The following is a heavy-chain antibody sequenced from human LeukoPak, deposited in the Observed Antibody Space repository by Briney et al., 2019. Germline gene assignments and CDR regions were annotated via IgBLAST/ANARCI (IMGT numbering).Heavy chain of an antibody. CDR2: MNPNSGNT. D-gene: IGHD3-3*01. CDR1: GYTFTTYG. J-gene: IGHJ6*03. Sequence: ASVKVSCKASGYTFTTYGISWVRQATGQGLEWMGWMNPNSGNTGYAQKFQGRVTITRNTSISTAYMELSSLRSEDTAVYYCARTHYDFWSGPLHYYYMDVWGKGTTVTVSS. CDR3: ARTHYDFWSGPLHYYYMDV. V-gene: IGHV1-8*03.